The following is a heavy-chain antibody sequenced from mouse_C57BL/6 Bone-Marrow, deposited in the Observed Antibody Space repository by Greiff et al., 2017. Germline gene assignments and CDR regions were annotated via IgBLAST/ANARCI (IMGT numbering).Heavy chain of an antibody. D-gene: IGHD1-1*01. Sequence: VQLQQSGPELVKPGASVKISCKASGYTFTDYYINWVKQRPGQGLEWIGWIFPGSGSTYYNENFKGKATLTVEKSCSTAYMLLSSLTSEDSAVYFCARHFATVVAHWYFDVWGTGTTVTVSS. CDR1: GYTFTDYY. CDR2: IFPGSGST. V-gene: IGHV1-75*01. J-gene: IGHJ1*03. CDR3: ARHFATVVAHWYFDV.